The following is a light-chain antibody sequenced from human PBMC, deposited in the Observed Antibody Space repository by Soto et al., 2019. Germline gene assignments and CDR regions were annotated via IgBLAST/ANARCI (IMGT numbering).Light chain of an antibody. CDR2: DVY. J-gene: IGLJ2*01. CDR1: RSDIGGYNY. Sequence: QSVLTQPPSASGSLGQSVTISCTGTRSDIGGYNYVSWYLQYPGKAPKLMIYDVYKRPSGVPDRFSGSKSGNTASLTVSGLQAEDEADYYCSSYAVNNKVVFGGWTKLTVL. CDR3: SSYAVNNKVV. V-gene: IGLV2-8*01.